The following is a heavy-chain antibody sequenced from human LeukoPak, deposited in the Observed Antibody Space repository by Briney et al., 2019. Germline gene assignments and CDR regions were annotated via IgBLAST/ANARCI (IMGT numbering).Heavy chain of an antibody. J-gene: IGHJ3*02. CDR2: INTNTGNP. CDR1: GYTFTSYA. CDR3: AILIVGATVAFDI. Sequence: ASVKVSCKASGYTFTSYAMNWVRQAPGQGLEWMGWINTNTGNPTYAQGFTGRFVFSLDTSVSTAYLQISSLKAKDTAVYYCAILIVGATVAFDIWGQGTMVTVSS. V-gene: IGHV7-4-1*02. D-gene: IGHD1-26*01.